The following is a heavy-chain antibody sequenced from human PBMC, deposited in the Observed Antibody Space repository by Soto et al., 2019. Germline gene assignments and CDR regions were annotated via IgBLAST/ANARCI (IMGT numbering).Heavy chain of an antibody. J-gene: IGHJ4*02. CDR2: MNPNTGNT. D-gene: IGHD5-12*01. CDR1: GYTFIDYD. CDR3: ARGKLATLTDF. Sequence: XSVKVSCKASGYTFIDYDINWVRLAPGRGLEWMGWMNPNTGNTRYAQHFQGRFIMTRDTSISTAFMELSSLRSEDTAVYYCARGKLATLTDFWGQGTLVTVSS. V-gene: IGHV1-8*01.